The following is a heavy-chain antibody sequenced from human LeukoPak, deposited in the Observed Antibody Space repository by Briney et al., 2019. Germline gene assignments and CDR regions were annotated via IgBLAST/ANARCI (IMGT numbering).Heavy chain of an antibody. Sequence: GGSLRLSCAASGFTFSNYGMHWVRQAPGKGLAWVAFIRYDGSNKYYADSVKGRFTTSRDTSKNTLYLQMNSLRAEDTAVYYCAKVLLYYGDYDPFDYWGQGTLVTVSS. CDR1: GFTFSNYG. CDR2: IRYDGSNK. CDR3: AKVLLYYGDYDPFDY. J-gene: IGHJ4*02. D-gene: IGHD4-17*01. V-gene: IGHV3-30*02.